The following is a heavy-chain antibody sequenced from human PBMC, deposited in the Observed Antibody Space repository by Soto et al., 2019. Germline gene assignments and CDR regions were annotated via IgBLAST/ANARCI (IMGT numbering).Heavy chain of an antibody. Sequence: ASVKVSCKASGYTFSSYGVSWVRQAPGQGLEWMGWSSAYNGNTNYAQKVQGRVTMTTDTSTSTAYMELRSLRSDDTAVYYCARDPSIVGASALDYWGQGTLVTVSS. CDR2: SSAYNGNT. V-gene: IGHV1-18*01. J-gene: IGHJ4*02. CDR1: GYTFSSYG. CDR3: ARDPSIVGASALDY. D-gene: IGHD1-26*01.